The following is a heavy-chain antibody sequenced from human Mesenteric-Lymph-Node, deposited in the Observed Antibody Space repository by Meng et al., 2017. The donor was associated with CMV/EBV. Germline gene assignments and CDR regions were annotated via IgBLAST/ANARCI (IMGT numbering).Heavy chain of an antibody. CDR3: AKHLPLRSITGKDGGVDY. D-gene: IGHD1-20*01. J-gene: IGHJ4*02. Sequence: GESLKISCAASGFTVSSKYMSWVRQAPGKGLEWVSVFYSGDKTYFAGSMKGRFTISRDNFKNMLYLQMNSLRTEDTAVYYCAKHLPLRSITGKDGGVDYWGQGTLVTVSS. CDR1: GFTVSSKY. V-gene: IGHV3-66*02. CDR2: FYSGDKT.